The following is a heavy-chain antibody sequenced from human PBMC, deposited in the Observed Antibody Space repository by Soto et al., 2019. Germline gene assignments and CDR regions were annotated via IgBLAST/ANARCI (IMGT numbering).Heavy chain of an antibody. V-gene: IGHV4-59*02. Sequence: SETLSLTCAVYGGSVSGHYWSWIRQPPGKGLEWIGYIYYSGSTNYNPSLKSRVTISVDTSKNQFSLKLSSVTAADTAVYYCARALRFGVVVVPAAIPDYYGMDVWGQGTTVTVSS. CDR1: GGSVSGHY. D-gene: IGHD2-2*02. CDR3: ARALRFGVVVVPAAIPDYYGMDV. CDR2: IYYSGST. J-gene: IGHJ6*02.